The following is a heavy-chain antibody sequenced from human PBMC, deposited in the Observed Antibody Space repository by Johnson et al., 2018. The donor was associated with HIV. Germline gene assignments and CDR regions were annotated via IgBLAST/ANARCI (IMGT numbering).Heavy chain of an antibody. J-gene: IGHJ3*02. CDR2: IWYDGSNE. D-gene: IGHD4-23*01. CDR3: AKSPGKDYGCNSGGFDI. CDR1: GLMFSRYG. V-gene: IGHV3-33*06. Sequence: QVQLVESGGGVVQPGRSLRLSCEASGLMFSRYGMHWVRQAPGRGLEWVAGIWYDGSNEYYADSVKGRFTISRDNSKNTLYLQMNSLRAEDAAVYFCAKSPGKDYGCNSGGFDIWGQWTMVTVSS.